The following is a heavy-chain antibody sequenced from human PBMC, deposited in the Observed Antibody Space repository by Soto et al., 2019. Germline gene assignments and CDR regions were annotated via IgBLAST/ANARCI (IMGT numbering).Heavy chain of an antibody. CDR1: GGTFSSYT. CDR3: AREEYYYGSGAFFDY. CDR2: IIPILGIA. V-gene: IGHV1-69*04. D-gene: IGHD3-10*01. Sequence: SVKVSCKASGGTFSSYTISWVLQAPGQGLEWMGRIIPILGIANYAQKFQGRVTITADKSTSTAYMELSSLGSEDTAVYYCAREEYYYGSGAFFDYWGQGTLVTVSS. J-gene: IGHJ4*02.